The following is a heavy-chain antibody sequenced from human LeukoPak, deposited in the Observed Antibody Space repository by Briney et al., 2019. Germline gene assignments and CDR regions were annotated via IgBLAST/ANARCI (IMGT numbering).Heavy chain of an antibody. D-gene: IGHD2-2*01. CDR1: GFTFDDYA. V-gene: IGHV3-9*03. Sequence: PGRSLRLSCAASGFTFDDYAMHWVRQAPGKGLEWVSGISWNSGSIGYADSVKGRFTISRDNAKNSLYLQMNSLRAEDMALYYCARQYCSSTSCSDAFDIWGQGTMVTVSS. J-gene: IGHJ3*02. CDR3: ARQYCSSTSCSDAFDI. CDR2: ISWNSGSI.